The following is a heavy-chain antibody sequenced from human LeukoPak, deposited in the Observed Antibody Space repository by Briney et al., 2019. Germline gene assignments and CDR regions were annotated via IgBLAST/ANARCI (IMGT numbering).Heavy chain of an antibody. J-gene: IGHJ6*02. D-gene: IGHD6-13*01. CDR2: IIPIRGIA. Sequence: SVKVSCTASGGTFSSYTISWVRQAPGQGLEWMGRIIPIRGIANYAQKFQGRVTITADKSTSTAYMELSSLRSEDTAVYYCAREKGIAAAADYYYGMDVWGQGTTVTVSS. V-gene: IGHV1-69*04. CDR3: AREKGIAAAADYYYGMDV. CDR1: GGTFSSYT.